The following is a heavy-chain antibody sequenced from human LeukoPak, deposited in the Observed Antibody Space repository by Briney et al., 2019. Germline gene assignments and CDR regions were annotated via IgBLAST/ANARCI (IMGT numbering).Heavy chain of an antibody. D-gene: IGHD3-22*01. CDR3: ARQAERAIDDANYYDSSGPGYFQH. J-gene: IGHJ1*01. V-gene: IGHV4-39*01. Sequence: SETLSLTCTVSGGSISSSSYYWGWIRQPPGKGLEWIGSIYYSGSTYYNPSLKSRVTISVDTSKNQSSLKLSSVTAADTAVYYCARQAERAIDDANYYDSSGPGYFQHWGQGTLVTVSS. CDR2: IYYSGST. CDR1: GGSISSSSYY.